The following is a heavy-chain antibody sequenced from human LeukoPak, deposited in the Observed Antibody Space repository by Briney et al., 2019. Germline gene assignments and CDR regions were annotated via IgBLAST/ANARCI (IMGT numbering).Heavy chain of an antibody. D-gene: IGHD3-22*01. CDR3: AKGYDYYDTGGYYSRPDAFDI. CDR1: GFTFSSYA. Sequence: GGSLRLSCAASGFTFSSYALSWVRQAPGKGLEWVSAIGGSGSSTYYADSVKGRFTISRDNSKNTLYLQMNSLRPEDTAVYYCAKGYDYYDTGGYYSRPDAFDIWGQGTLVTVSS. J-gene: IGHJ3*02. V-gene: IGHV3-23*01. CDR2: IGGSGSST.